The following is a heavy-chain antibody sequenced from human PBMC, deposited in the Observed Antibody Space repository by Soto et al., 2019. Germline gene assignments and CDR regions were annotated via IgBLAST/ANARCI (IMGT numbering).Heavy chain of an antibody. Sequence: SETLSLTCTVSGGSISSGGYYWSWIRQHPGKGLERIGYIYYSGSTYYNPSLKSRVTISVDTSKNQFSLKLSSVTAADTAVYYCAREQSAAGTDYYYYYMDVWGKGTTVTVSS. D-gene: IGHD6-13*01. J-gene: IGHJ6*03. CDR1: GGSISSGGYY. V-gene: IGHV4-31*03. CDR2: IYYSGST. CDR3: AREQSAAGTDYYYYYMDV.